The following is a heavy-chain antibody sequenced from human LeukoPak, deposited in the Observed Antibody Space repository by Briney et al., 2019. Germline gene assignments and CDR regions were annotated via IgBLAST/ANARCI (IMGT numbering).Heavy chain of an antibody. V-gene: IGHV4-61*02. CDR3: ARTHSSGWSGSYRYFDL. Sequence: PSQTLSLTCTVSGGSISSGSYYWSWIRQPAGKGLEWIGRIYTSGSTNYNPSLKSRVTISVDTSKNQFSLKLSSVTAADTAVYYCARTHSSGWSGSYRYFDLWGRGTLVTVSS. D-gene: IGHD6-19*01. CDR2: IYTSGST. J-gene: IGHJ2*01. CDR1: GGSISSGSYY.